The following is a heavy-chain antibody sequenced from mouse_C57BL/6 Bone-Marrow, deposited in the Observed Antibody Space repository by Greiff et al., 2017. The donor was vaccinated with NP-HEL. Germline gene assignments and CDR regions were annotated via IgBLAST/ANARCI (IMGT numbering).Heavy chain of an antibody. CDR1: GFTFTSYW. CDR3: AREGLRNAMDY. Sequence: VQLQQPGAELVMPGASVKLSCKASGFTFTSYWMHWVKQRPGQGLEWIGEIDPSDSYTNYNQKFKGKSTLTVDKSSSTAYMQLSSLTSEDSAVYYCAREGLRNAMDYWGQGTSVTVSS. V-gene: IGHV1-69*01. CDR2: IDPSDSYT. D-gene: IGHD2-2*01. J-gene: IGHJ4*01.